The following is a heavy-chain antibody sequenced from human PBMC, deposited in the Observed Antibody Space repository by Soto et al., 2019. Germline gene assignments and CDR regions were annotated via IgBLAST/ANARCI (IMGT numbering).Heavy chain of an antibody. Sequence: GASVKVSCKASGYTFTSYDINGVRQAAGQGLEWMGWMNPNSGNTGYAQKFQGRVTMTRNTSIRTAYMELSSLRSEDTAVYYCARGGHIVVVVAASGYGMDVWGQGTTVTVSS. CDR2: MNPNSGNT. V-gene: IGHV1-8*01. D-gene: IGHD2-15*01. CDR1: GYTFTSYD. J-gene: IGHJ6*02. CDR3: ARGGHIVVVVAASGYGMDV.